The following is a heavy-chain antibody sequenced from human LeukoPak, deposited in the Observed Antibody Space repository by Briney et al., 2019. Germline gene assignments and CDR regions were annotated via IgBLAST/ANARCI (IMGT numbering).Heavy chain of an antibody. D-gene: IGHD1-1*01. Sequence: YHXXWXRXXPGKGLERIGYIHYTGGAIYSPSLKSRVTMSVDTSKNQFSLNLNSVTAADTAVYYCARTTTDALDIWGQGTMVTVSS. J-gene: IGHJ3*02. CDR3: ARTTTDALDI. CDR2: IHYTGGA. CDR1: YH. V-gene: IGHV4-59*01.